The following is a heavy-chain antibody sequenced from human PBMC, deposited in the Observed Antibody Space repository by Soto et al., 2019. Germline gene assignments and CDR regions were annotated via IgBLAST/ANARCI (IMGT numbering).Heavy chain of an antibody. CDR3: ATERYADDAFDI. V-gene: IGHV1-24*01. J-gene: IGHJ3*02. CDR2: FDPEDGET. D-gene: IGHD5-12*01. CDR1: GYTLAELS. Sequence: ASVKVSCKVSGYTLAELSMHWVRQAPGKGLEWMGGFDPEDGETIYAQKFQGRVTMTEDTSTDTAYMELSSLRSEDTAVYYCATERYADDAFDIWGQGTMVTVSS.